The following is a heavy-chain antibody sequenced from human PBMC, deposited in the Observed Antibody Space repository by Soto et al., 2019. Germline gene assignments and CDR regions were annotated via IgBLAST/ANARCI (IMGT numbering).Heavy chain of an antibody. V-gene: IGHV4-31*03. J-gene: IGHJ4*02. D-gene: IGHD6-13*01. CDR2: IYYSGST. Sequence: SETLSLTCTVSGGSISSGGYYWSWIRQHPGKGLEWIGYIYYSGSTYYNPFLMSRVTISVDTSKNQFSLQLSSVTAADTAVYYWARTFVVAAAGPFDDWGQGTLVTVS. CDR3: ARTFVVAAAGPFDD. CDR1: GGSISSGGYY.